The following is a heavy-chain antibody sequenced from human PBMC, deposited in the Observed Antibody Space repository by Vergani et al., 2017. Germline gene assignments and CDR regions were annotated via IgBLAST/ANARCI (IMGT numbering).Heavy chain of an antibody. CDR1: GGSISSGGYS. J-gene: IGHJ4*02. V-gene: IGHV4-30-2*01. Sequence: QLQLQESGSGLVKPSQTLSLTCAVSGGSISSGGYSWSWIRQAPGKGLEWIGYIYHSGSTYYNPSLKSRVTISVDRSKNQFSLKLSSVTAADTAVYYCARARGTGYYPFEYWGQGTLVTVSS. CDR2: IYHSGST. CDR3: ARARGTGYYPFEY. D-gene: IGHD3/OR15-3a*01.